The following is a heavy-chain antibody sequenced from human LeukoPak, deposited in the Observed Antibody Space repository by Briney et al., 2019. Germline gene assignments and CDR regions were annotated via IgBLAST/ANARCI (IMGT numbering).Heavy chain of an antibody. CDR2: IIGNGFST. J-gene: IGHJ4*02. CDR1: GFTFSFSA. Sequence: QTGGSLRLSCAASGFTFSFSAMNWVRQAPGKGLEWVATIIGNGFSTYYADSVNGRFIISRDNSQNSLFLQMNSLRAEDTAIYYCAKGRRDGYNYPLFDHWGQGALVTVSS. D-gene: IGHD5-24*01. V-gene: IGHV3-23*01. CDR3: AKGRRDGYNYPLFDH.